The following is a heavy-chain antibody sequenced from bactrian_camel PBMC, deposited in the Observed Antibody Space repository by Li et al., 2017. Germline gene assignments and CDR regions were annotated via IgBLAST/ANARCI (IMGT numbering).Heavy chain of an antibody. D-gene: IGHD4*01. CDR3: AADFFNLQLSRQYSS. CDR2: IDIRGSP. Sequence: VQLVESGGGSVQPGGSLTLSCVGSGFTFSNYYMAWFRQAPGKEREAVAAIDIRGSPTNTYSVSGRFSISRDNAENTLYLQMNNLKPEDTAMYYCAADFFNLQLSRQYSSWGRGTQVTVS. V-gene: IGHV3S53*01. CDR1: GFTFSNYY. J-gene: IGHJ4*01.